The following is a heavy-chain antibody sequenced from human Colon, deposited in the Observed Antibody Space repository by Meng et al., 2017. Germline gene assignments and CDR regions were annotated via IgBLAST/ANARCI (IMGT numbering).Heavy chain of an antibody. CDR3: VRGPRYDTSGYYIADLDS. D-gene: IGHD3-22*01. Sequence: SDILSLTCSVSGGSTSSGNYYYNWIRQPAGKGLEWIGRIYTSGATNYNPSLKSRVTISIDTSKNVFSLRLTSVTPADTAVYYCVRGPRYDTSGYYIADLDSWGQGTLVTVSS. V-gene: IGHV4-61*02. CDR2: IYTSGAT. J-gene: IGHJ4*02. CDR1: GGSTSSGNYY.